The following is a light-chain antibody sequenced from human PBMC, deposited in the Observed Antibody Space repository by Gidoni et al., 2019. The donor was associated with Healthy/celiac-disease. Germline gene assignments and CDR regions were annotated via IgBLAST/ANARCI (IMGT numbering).Light chain of an antibody. CDR2: WAS. CDR1: QSVLYSSNNKNY. CDR3: QQYYSTHIT. J-gene: IGKJ5*01. Sequence: DIVMTQSPDSLAVSLGARATINCKSSQSVLYSSNNKNYLAWYQQKPGQPPKLLIYWASTRESGVPDRFSGSGSGTDFTLTISSLQAEDVAVYYCQQYYSTHITFGQGTRLEIK. V-gene: IGKV4-1*01.